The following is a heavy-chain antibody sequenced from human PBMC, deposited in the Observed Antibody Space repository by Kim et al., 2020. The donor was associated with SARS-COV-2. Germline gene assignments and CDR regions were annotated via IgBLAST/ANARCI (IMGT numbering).Heavy chain of an antibody. J-gene: IGHJ4*02. CDR1: GYTLTELS. CDR3: AGVATILRREEYYFDY. Sequence: ASVKVSCKVSGYTLTELSMHWVRQAPGKGLEWMGGFDPEDGETIYAQKFQGRVTMTEDTSTDTAYMELSSLRSEDTAVYYCAGVATILRREEYYFDYWGQGTLVTVSS. CDR2: FDPEDGET. V-gene: IGHV1-24*01. D-gene: IGHD5-12*01.